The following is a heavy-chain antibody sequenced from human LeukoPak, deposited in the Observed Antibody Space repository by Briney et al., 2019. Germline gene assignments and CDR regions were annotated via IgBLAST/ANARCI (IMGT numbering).Heavy chain of an antibody. V-gene: IGHV4-59*01. CDR1: GGSISSYY. CDR3: ARVGPRSSSWQYYYGMDV. D-gene: IGHD6-13*01. J-gene: IGHJ6*02. CDR2: IYYSGST. Sequence: AETLSLTCTVSGGSISSYYWSWIRQPPGKGLEWMGYIYYSGSTNYNPSLKSRVTISVDTSKNQFSLKLSSVTAADTAVYYCARVGPRSSSWQYYYGMDVWGQGTTVTVSS.